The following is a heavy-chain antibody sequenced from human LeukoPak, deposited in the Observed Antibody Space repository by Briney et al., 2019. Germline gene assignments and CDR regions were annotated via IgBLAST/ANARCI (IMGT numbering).Heavy chain of an antibody. V-gene: IGHV3-9*03. CDR1: GFTFDDYA. J-gene: IGHJ4*02. CDR3: AKDQGGYSYGYAFDY. Sequence: GGSLRLSCAASGFTFDDYAMHWVRQAPGKGLEWVSGISWNSGSIGYADSGKGRFTISRDNAKNSLYLQMNSLRAEDMALYYCAKDQGGYSYGYAFDYWGQGTLVTVSS. CDR2: ISWNSGSI. D-gene: IGHD5-18*01.